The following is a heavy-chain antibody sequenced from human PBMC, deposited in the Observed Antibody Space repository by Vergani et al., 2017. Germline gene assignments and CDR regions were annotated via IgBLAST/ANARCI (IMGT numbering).Heavy chain of an antibody. J-gene: IGHJ6*03. CDR3: ARGGYCSSTSSARNYYYYMDV. Sequence: QVQLVQSGAEVKKPGSSVKVSCKASGGTFSSYAISWVRQAPGQGLEWMGGIIPIFGTANYAQKFQGRVTITADKSTSTAYMELSSLRSEDTAVYYCARGGYCSSTSSARNYYYYMDVWDKGTTVTVSS. V-gene: IGHV1-69*06. CDR2: IIPIFGTA. D-gene: IGHD2-2*03. CDR1: GGTFSSYA.